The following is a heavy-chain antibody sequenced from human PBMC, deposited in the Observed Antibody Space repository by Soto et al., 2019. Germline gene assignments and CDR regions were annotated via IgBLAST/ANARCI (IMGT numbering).Heavy chain of an antibody. CDR3: ATSYGSGYRAFDY. D-gene: IGHD3-10*01. CDR1: GDTFSFYS. V-gene: IGHV1-69*04. Sequence: QVQLVQSGAEVKRPGSSVKVSCKASGDTFSFYSINWVRQAPGLGLEWMGRVNPILSMSNYAQRFQGRATMTADNSTSTAYMELSALRSEDTVMYYCATSYGSGYRAFDYWGQGALVTVSS. CDR2: VNPILSMS. J-gene: IGHJ4*02.